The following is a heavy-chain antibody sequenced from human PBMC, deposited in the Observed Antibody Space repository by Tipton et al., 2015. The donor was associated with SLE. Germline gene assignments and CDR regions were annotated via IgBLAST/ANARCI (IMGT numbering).Heavy chain of an antibody. CDR3: ARLGVVATVSDYNYHSMDV. J-gene: IGHJ6*02. D-gene: IGHD5-12*01. V-gene: IGHV4-39*02. Sequence: TLSLTCTVSGVSISGSSYYWDWIRQPPEKGPEWFGRITNSGNTYYTPSFQSRVTMSVDTSKNHFSLKLSSVTAADTAVYYCARLGVVATVSDYNYHSMDVWGLGTTVTVSS. CDR2: ITNSGNT. CDR1: GVSISGSSYY.